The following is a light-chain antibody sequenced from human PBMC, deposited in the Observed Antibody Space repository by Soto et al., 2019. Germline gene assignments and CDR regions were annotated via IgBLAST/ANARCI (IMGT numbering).Light chain of an antibody. J-gene: IGKJ1*01. CDR1: QSVSNNY. V-gene: IGKV3-20*01. Sequence: EIVLTQSPGTLSLSPGERGTLSCRASQSVSNNYLAWYQQKPGXAPXLLIYGASNRATGIPDRFSGSWSGTEFTLTISRLEPEDFAVDDCQQYGSSGTFGQGTKVDI. CDR3: QQYGSSGT. CDR2: GAS.